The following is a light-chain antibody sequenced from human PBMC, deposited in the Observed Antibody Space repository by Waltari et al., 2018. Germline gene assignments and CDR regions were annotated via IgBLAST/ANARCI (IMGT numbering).Light chain of an antibody. V-gene: IGLV2-23*02. J-gene: IGLJ1*01. CDR1: SSDVWNFNL. Sequence: QSALTQPASVSGSPGQSITIPCTGTSSDVWNFNLLSWYQQHPGKVPKLIIYEVSKRPSGVSNHFSGSKSGNTASLTISGLRAEDEADYYCCSYAGSRTYVFGTGTKVTVL. CDR3: CSYAGSRTYV. CDR2: EVS.